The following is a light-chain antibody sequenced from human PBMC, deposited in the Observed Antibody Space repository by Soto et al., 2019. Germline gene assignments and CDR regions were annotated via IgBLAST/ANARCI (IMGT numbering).Light chain of an antibody. V-gene: IGLV1-47*01. CDR3: AAWYEGRSGVV. J-gene: IGLJ2*01. CDR2: RNS. Sequence: QSALTQPPSASGTPGQRVTISCAGSSSNIGSNYVYWYQQLPPTVPQLLIYRNSDRPSVGADRCSGSTSCTTAAPAIGGVRHDEEAAYYCAAWYEGRSGVVFGGGTKLTVL. CDR1: SSNIGSNY.